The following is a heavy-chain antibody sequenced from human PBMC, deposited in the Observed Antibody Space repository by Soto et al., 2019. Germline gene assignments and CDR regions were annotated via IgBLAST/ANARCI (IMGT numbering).Heavy chain of an antibody. D-gene: IGHD6-19*01. CDR3: ARGRVLGGSGWYCDY. CDR2: ISSSSSYI. Sequence: EVQLVESGGGLVKPGGSLRLSCAASGFTFSSYSMNWVRQAPGKGLEWVSSISSSSSYIYYADSVKGRLTISRDNAKTSLYLQMNSLRDEDTAVYYWARGRVLGGSGWYCDYWGQGTLVTVSS. J-gene: IGHJ4*02. V-gene: IGHV3-21*01. CDR1: GFTFSSYS.